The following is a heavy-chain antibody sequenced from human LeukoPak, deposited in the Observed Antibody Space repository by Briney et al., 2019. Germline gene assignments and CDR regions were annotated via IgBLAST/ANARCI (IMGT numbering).Heavy chain of an antibody. CDR2: IYSGGTT. CDR1: GFIVSSNY. J-gene: IGHJ6*02. V-gene: IGHV3-53*01. CDR3: ARDRGLDGMDV. Sequence: GGSLRLSCAASGFIVSSNYMSWVRQPPGKGLEWVSAIYSGGTTYYADSVKGRFTISRDDSKNTVFLQMNSLRAEDTAVYYCARDRGLDGMDVWGQGTTVSVSS. D-gene: IGHD3-22*01.